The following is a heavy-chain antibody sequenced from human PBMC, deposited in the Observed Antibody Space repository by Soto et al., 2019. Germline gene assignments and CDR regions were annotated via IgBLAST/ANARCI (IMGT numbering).Heavy chain of an antibody. Sequence: PGGSLRLSCAASGFTFDDYAMHWVRQAPGKGLEWVSRINSDGSSTSYADSVKGRLTISRDNAKNTLYLQMNSLRAEDTAVYYCAKATVGATPYYYYGMDVWGQGTTVTVSS. CDR2: INSDGSST. V-gene: IGHV3-74*01. D-gene: IGHD1-26*01. J-gene: IGHJ6*02. CDR3: AKATVGATPYYYYGMDV. CDR1: GFTFDDYA.